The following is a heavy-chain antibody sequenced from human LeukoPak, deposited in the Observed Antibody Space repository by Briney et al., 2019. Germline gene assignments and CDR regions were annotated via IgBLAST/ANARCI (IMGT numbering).Heavy chain of an antibody. CDR2: ISSSSSYI. Sequence: GGSLRLSCAASGFTFSSYSMNWVRQAPGKGLEWVSSISSSSSYIYYADSVKGRFTISRDNAKNSLYLQMNSLRAEDTAVSYCARVVEIAVAGPGYWGQGTLVTVSS. CDR3: ARVVEIAVAGPGY. V-gene: IGHV3-21*01. CDR1: GFTFSSYS. D-gene: IGHD6-19*01. J-gene: IGHJ4*02.